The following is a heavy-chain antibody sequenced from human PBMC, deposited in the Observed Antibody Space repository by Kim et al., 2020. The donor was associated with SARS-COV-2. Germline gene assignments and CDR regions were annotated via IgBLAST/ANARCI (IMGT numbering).Heavy chain of an antibody. Sequence: SETLSLTCTVSGGSISSSSYYWGWIRQPPGKGLEWIRSIYYSGSTYYNPSLKSRVTISADTTKNQFSLKLSSVTAADTSGYYCARHHYEQWLANYFGYWG. D-gene: IGHD6-19*01. CDR3: ARHHYEQWLANYFGY. V-gene: IGHV4-39*01. J-gene: IGHJ4*01. CDR2: IYYSGST. CDR1: GGSISSSSYY.